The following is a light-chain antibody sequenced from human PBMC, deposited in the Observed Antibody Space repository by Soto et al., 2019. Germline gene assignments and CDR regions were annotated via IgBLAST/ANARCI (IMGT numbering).Light chain of an antibody. CDR2: AVS. V-gene: IGLV2-14*01. J-gene: IGLJ1*01. CDR3: SSYTSSDTLPYI. Sequence: QSALTQPASVSGSPGQSITISCTGTSSDVGGYDYVSWYQQHPGKAPKLMIYAVSDRPLGVSNRFSGSKSGNTASLTISGLQAEDEADYYCSSYTSSDTLPYIFGTGTKVTVL. CDR1: SSDVGGYDY.